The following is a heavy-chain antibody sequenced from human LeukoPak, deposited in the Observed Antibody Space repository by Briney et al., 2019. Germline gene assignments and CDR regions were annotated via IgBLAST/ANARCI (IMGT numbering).Heavy chain of an antibody. Sequence: RGSLRLSCAASGFTFSSYGMHWVRQAPGKGLEWVAVIWYDGSNKYYADSVKGRFTISRDNSKNTLYLQMNSLRAEDTAVYYCARVGRYCSGGSCYSQGWGYFDYWGQGTLVTVSS. J-gene: IGHJ4*02. CDR3: ARVGRYCSGGSCYSQGWGYFDY. CDR2: IWYDGSNK. V-gene: IGHV3-33*01. CDR1: GFTFSSYG. D-gene: IGHD2-15*01.